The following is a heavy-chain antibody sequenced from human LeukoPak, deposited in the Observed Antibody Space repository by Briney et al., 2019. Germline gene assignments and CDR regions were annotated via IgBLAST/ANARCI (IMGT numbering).Heavy chain of an antibody. CDR3: ALHRYCSGGSCTRPPYNWFDP. J-gene: IGHJ5*02. CDR1: GYTFTSYG. D-gene: IGHD2-15*01. V-gene: IGHV1-18*01. Sequence: ASVKVSCKASGYTFTSYGISWVRQAPGQGLEWMGWISAYNGNTNYAQKLQGRVTMTTDTSTSTAYMELGSLRSDDTAVYYCALHRYCSGGSCTRPPYNWFDPWGQGTLVTVSS. CDR2: ISAYNGNT.